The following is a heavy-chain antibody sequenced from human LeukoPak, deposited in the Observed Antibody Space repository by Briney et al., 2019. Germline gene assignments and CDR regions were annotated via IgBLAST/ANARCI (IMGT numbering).Heavy chain of an antibody. CDR1: GYSISSGYYW. CDR3: ARIDYRSPYYFDY. V-gene: IGHV2-70*11. D-gene: IGHD4-11*01. CDR2: IDWDDDK. Sequence: TLSLTCAVSGYSISSGYYWGWIRQPPGKALEWLARIDWDDDKYYSTSLKTRLTISKDTSKNQVVLTMTNMDPVDTATYYCARIDYRSPYYFDYWGQGTLVTVSS. J-gene: IGHJ4*02.